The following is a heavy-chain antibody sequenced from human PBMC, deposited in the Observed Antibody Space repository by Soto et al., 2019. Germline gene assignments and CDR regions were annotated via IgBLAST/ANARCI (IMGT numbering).Heavy chain of an antibody. V-gene: IGHV4-39*01. CDR3: AHSLGYYYYYMDV. CDR1: GGSISSSSYY. D-gene: IGHD2-21*01. J-gene: IGHJ6*03. Sequence: QLQLQESGPGLVKPSETLSLTCTVSGGSISSSSYYWGWIRQPPGKGLEWIGSIYYSGSTYYNPSLKRRVTISVDTSKNQFSLKLSSVTAADTAVYYYAHSLGYYYYYMDVWGKGTTVTVSS. CDR2: IYYSGST.